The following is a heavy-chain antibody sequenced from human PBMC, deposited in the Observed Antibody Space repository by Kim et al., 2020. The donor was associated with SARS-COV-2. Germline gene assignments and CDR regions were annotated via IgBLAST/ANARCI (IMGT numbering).Heavy chain of an antibody. CDR3: AKDINWNYYYYGMDV. J-gene: IGHJ6*02. Sequence: SVEGRFTISRDNAKNSLYLQMNSLRAEDTALYYCAKDINWNYYYYGMDVWGQGTTVTVSS. D-gene: IGHD1-20*01. V-gene: IGHV3-9*01.